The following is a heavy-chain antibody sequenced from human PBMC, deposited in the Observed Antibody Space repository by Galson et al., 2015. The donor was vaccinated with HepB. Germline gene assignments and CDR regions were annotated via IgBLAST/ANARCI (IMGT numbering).Heavy chain of an antibody. D-gene: IGHD4-11*01. CDR3: ATPFPLDYSNYGPPADY. Sequence: SVKVSCKASGGTFSSYAISWVRQAPGQGLEWMGGIIPIFGTANYAQKFQGRVTITADESTSTAYMELSSLRSEDTAVYYCATPFPLDYSNYGPPADYWGQGTLVTVSS. CDR2: IIPIFGTA. V-gene: IGHV1-69*13. J-gene: IGHJ4*02. CDR1: GGTFSSYA.